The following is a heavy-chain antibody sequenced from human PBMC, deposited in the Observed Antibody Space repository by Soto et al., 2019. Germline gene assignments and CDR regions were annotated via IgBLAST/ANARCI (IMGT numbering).Heavy chain of an antibody. D-gene: IGHD6-13*01. V-gene: IGHV4-38-2*01. CDR3: ARAENDKWQQLSPGWFDP. Sequence: LSLTCAVSGYSISSGYYWGWIRQPPGKGLEWIGSIYHSGSTYYNPSLKSRVTISVDTSKNQFSLKLSSVTAADTAVYYCARAENDKWQQLSPGWFDPWGQGTLVTVSS. J-gene: IGHJ5*02. CDR2: IYHSGST. CDR1: GYSISSGYY.